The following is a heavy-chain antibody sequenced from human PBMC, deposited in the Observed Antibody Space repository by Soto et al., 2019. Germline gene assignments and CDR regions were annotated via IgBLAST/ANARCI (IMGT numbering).Heavy chain of an antibody. Sequence: ASVKVSCKVTGYSLSEFSMHWVRQAPGKGLEWMGGFDPEDSKMTPAQKFQGRPTLTEDTSAETAYMELRSLRSEDTAVYYCVRVRRQGATWYNAYCMDVWG. V-gene: IGHV1-24*01. J-gene: IGHJ6*02. D-gene: IGHD1-1*01. CDR1: GYSLSEFS. CDR3: VRVRRQGATWYNAYCMDV. CDR2: FDPEDSKM.